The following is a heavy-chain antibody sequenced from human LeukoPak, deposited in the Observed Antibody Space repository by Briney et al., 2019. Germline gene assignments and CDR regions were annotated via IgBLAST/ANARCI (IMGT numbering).Heavy chain of an antibody. Sequence: SVKVSCKASGGTFSSYAISWVRQAPGQGLEWMGRIIPILGIANYAQKFQGRVTITADKSTSTAYMELSSLRSEDTAVYYCASGAVCSSTSCYRPNYYGMDVWGQGTTVTVSS. CDR3: ASGAVCSSTSCYRPNYYGMDV. CDR1: GGTFSSYA. J-gene: IGHJ6*02. CDR2: IIPILGIA. D-gene: IGHD2-2*02. V-gene: IGHV1-69*04.